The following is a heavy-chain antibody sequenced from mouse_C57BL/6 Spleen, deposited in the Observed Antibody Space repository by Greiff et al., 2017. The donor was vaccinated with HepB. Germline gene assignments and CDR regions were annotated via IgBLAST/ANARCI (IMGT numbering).Heavy chain of an antibody. CDR2: ISSGGDYI. V-gene: IGHV5-9-1*02. CDR1: GFTFSSYA. D-gene: IGHD2-5*01. Sequence: EVMLVESGEGLVKPGGSLKLSCAASGFTFSSYAMSWVRQTPEKRLEWVAYISSGGDYIYYADTVKGRFTISRDNARNTLYLQMSSLKSEDTAMYYCTRGDSNYYYYAMDYWGQGTSVTVSS. J-gene: IGHJ4*01. CDR3: TRGDSNYYYYAMDY.